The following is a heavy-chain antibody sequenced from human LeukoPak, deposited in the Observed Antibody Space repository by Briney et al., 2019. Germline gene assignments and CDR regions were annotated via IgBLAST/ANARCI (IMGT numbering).Heavy chain of an antibody. CDR3: ARVVDTAMVHYFDY. Sequence: SVKVSCKASGGTFSSHAISWVRQAPGQGLEWMGGIIPIFGTANYAQKFQGRVTITADKSTSTAYMELSSLRSEDTAVYYCARVVDTAMVHYFDYWGQGTLATVSS. CDR2: IIPIFGTA. J-gene: IGHJ4*02. D-gene: IGHD5-18*01. V-gene: IGHV1-69*06. CDR1: GGTFSSHA.